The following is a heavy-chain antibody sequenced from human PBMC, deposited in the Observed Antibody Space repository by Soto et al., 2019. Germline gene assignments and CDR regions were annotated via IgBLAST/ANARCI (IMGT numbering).Heavy chain of an antibody. D-gene: IGHD4-17*01. CDR3: AKVHGDAG. CDR1: GFTFTSYT. J-gene: IGHJ4*02. V-gene: IGHV3-23*01. Sequence: EVHLLESGGGLIQPGGSLRLSCAASGFTFTSYTMTWVRQAPGKGLEWVSSISESGGSTHYADSVRGRFTISRDNSKNTVYLQMNSLITEDTAVYYCAKVHGDAGWGQGTRVIVSS. CDR2: ISESGGST.